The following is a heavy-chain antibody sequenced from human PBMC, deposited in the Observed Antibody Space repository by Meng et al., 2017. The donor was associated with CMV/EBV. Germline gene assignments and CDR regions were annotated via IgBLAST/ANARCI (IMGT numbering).Heavy chain of an antibody. J-gene: IGHJ4*02. V-gene: IGHV4-61*01. Sequence: SETLSLTCTVSGGSVSSGSYYWSWIRQPPGKGLEWIGYIYYSGSTNYNPSLKSRVTTSVDTSKNQFSLKLSSVTAADTAVYYCARGVRTTGTYYFDYWGQGTLVTVSS. CDR2: IYYSGST. CDR3: ARGVRTTGTYYFDY. CDR1: GGSVSSGSYY. D-gene: IGHD1-1*01.